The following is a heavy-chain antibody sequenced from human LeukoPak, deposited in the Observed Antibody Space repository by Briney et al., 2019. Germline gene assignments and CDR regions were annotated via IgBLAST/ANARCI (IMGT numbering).Heavy chain of an antibody. Sequence: SETLSLTCAVYGGSFSGYYWSWLRQPPGKGLEWIGDINHSGSTNYNPSLKSRVTISVGTSKNQFSLKLSSVTAADTAVYYCARGHIAVVPAVINYYYMGVGGKGTTVPVSS. D-gene: IGHD2-2*01. CDR3: ARGHIAVVPAVINYYYMGV. CDR2: INHSGST. J-gene: IGHJ6*03. V-gene: IGHV4-34*01. CDR1: GGSFSGYY.